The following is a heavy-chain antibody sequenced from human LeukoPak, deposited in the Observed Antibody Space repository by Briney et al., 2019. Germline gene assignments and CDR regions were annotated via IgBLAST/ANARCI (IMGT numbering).Heavy chain of an antibody. J-gene: IGHJ4*02. D-gene: IGHD3-16*01. CDR3: AREIPGGAIDLDY. Sequence: GGSLRLSCAASGFTFSNYWMSWVRQAPGKGPEWVANIKSDGSEKHYVNSVKGRLTISRDNAKNSLYLQMNSLRAEDTAVYYCAREIPGGAIDLDYWGQGTLVTVSS. V-gene: IGHV3-7*01. CDR1: GFTFSNYW. CDR2: IKSDGSEK.